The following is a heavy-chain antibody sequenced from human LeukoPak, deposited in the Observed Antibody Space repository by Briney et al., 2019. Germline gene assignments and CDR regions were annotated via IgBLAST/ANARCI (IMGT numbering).Heavy chain of an antibody. CDR3: TESNLVRGVMGTFDY. CDR2: ISSSSSYI. D-gene: IGHD3-10*01. Sequence: GGSLRLSCAASGFTFSSYSMNWVRQAPGKGLEWVSSISSSSSYIYYADSVKGRFTISRDNAKNSLYLQMNSLRAEDTAVYHCTESNLVRGVMGTFDYWGQGTLVTVSS. V-gene: IGHV3-21*01. J-gene: IGHJ4*02. CDR1: GFTFSSYS.